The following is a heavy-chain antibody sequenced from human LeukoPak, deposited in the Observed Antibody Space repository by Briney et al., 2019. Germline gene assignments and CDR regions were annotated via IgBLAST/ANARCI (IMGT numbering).Heavy chain of an antibody. J-gene: IGHJ5*02. Sequence: ASVEVSCKASGYTFTSYGISWVRQAPGQGLEWMGWISAYNRNTNYAQKLQGRVTMTTDTSTSTAYMELRSLRSDDTAVYYCARDKIRFLEWLLNWFDPWGQGTLVTVSS. D-gene: IGHD3-3*01. CDR1: GYTFTSYG. CDR2: ISAYNRNT. CDR3: ARDKIRFLEWLLNWFDP. V-gene: IGHV1-18*01.